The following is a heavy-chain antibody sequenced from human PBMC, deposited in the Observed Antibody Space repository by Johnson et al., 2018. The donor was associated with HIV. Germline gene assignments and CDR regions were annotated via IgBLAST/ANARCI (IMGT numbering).Heavy chain of an antibody. Sequence: QVQLVESGGGVVQPGRSLRVSCGASGFTFSSYDMHWVRQAPGKGLEWVAIISYDGSNKYYADSVKGRFTISRDNSKNTLYLQMNSLRAEDTAVYYCAREHRYYYDSSGYYRGDAFDIWGQGTMVTVSS. V-gene: IGHV3-30-3*01. D-gene: IGHD3-22*01. CDR2: ISYDGSNK. CDR3: AREHRYYYDSSGYYRGDAFDI. J-gene: IGHJ3*02. CDR1: GFTFSSYD.